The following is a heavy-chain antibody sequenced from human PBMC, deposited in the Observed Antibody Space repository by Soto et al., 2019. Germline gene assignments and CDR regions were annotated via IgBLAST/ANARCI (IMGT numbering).Heavy chain of an antibody. V-gene: IGHV3-30-3*01. CDR1: GFTFRSYA. D-gene: IGHD6-13*01. Sequence: GGSLRLSCAASGFTFRSYAMHWVRQAPGQGLEWFAVISYDGSNKYYADSVKGRFTISRDNSKNTMYLQMNSLRAEDTAVYYCARVGSSSGYENWFDPWGQGTLVTVSS. CDR3: ARVGSSSGYENWFDP. J-gene: IGHJ5*02. CDR2: ISYDGSNK.